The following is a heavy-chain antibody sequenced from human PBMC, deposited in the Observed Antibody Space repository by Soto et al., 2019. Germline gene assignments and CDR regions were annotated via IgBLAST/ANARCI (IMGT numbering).Heavy chain of an antibody. V-gene: IGHV3-30*13. D-gene: IGHD3-10*01. J-gene: IGHJ6*02. Sequence: QVQLVESGGGVVQPGRSLRLSCSASGFPFSTYGMHWVRQAPGKGLEWVAVISCDGSHEYYADSVKGRFTISRDNSKNRLYLEFTNLRYDDTARYYCAKKDITLVREVVISAPVYPYDHHGLDFGGRGTTVTVS. CDR3: AKKDITLVREVVISAPVYPYDHHGLDF. CDR2: ISCDGSHE. CDR1: GFPFSTYG.